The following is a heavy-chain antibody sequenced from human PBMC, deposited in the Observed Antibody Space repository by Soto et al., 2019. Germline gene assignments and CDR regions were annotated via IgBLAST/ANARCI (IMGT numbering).Heavy chain of an antibody. CDR3: ARGTATPPGYYYGSGRQAWFDP. D-gene: IGHD3-10*01. CDR2: IYYSGST. Sequence: QVQLQESGPGLVKASETLSLTCTVSGGSISSYYWSWIRQPPGKGLEWIGYIYYSGSTNYNPSLKGRVTISVDTSKNQFSLKLSSVTAADTAVYYCARGTATPPGYYYGSGRQAWFDPWGQGTLVTVSS. J-gene: IGHJ5*02. V-gene: IGHV4-59*01. CDR1: GGSISSYY.